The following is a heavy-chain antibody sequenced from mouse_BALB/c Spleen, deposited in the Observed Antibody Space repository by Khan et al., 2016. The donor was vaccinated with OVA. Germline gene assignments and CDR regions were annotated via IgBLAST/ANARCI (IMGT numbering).Heavy chain of an antibody. D-gene: IGHD1-2*01. CDR1: GYSITSGYG. V-gene: IGHV3-2*02. J-gene: IGHJ2*01. Sequence: EVQLQESGPGLVKPSQSLSLTCTVTGYSITSGYGWNWIRQFPGNKLEWMGSISYSGSTNYNPSLKSRISITRDTTKNQFFLQLNSLTTEDTATYYCARTARIKYWGQGTTLTVSA. CDR2: ISYSGST. CDR3: ARTARIKY.